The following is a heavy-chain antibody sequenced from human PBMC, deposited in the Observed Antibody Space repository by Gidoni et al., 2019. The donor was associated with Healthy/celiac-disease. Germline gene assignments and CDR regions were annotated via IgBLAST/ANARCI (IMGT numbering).Heavy chain of an antibody. D-gene: IGHD3-3*01. CDR3: TTNITIFGVVIHYYMDV. Sequence: MSWVRQAPGKGLEWVGRIKSKTDGGTTDYAAPVKGRFTISRDDSKNTLYLQMNSLKTEDTAVYYCTTNITIFGVVIHYYMDVWGKGTTVTVSS. V-gene: IGHV3-15*01. CDR2: IKSKTDGGTT. J-gene: IGHJ6*03.